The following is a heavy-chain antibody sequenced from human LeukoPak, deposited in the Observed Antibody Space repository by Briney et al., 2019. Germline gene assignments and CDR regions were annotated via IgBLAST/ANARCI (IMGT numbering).Heavy chain of an antibody. V-gene: IGHV4-59*08. Sequence: SETLSLTCTVSTGSFSNHFWSWIRQPPGKGLEWIGYISYSGSAHYDPSLKSRVTISVDTSKNQFSLKLSSVTAADTAVYYCASGVAVDPDTFDIWGLGTLVTVSS. D-gene: IGHD6-19*01. CDR3: ASGVAVDPDTFDI. CDR1: TGSFSNHF. CDR2: ISYSGSA. J-gene: IGHJ3*02.